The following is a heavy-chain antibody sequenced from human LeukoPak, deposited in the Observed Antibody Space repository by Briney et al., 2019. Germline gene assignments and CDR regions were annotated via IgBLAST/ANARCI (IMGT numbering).Heavy chain of an antibody. D-gene: IGHD2-2*01. CDR2: IYYSGST. CDR3: AGGNQLLSFDY. J-gene: IGHJ4*02. CDR1: GGSISSYY. Sequence: SETLPLTCTVSGGSISSYYWSWIRQPPGKGLEWIGYIYYSGSTNYNPSLKSRVTISVDTSKNQFSLKLSSVTAADTAVYYCAGGNQLLSFDYWGQGTLVTVSS. V-gene: IGHV4-59*01.